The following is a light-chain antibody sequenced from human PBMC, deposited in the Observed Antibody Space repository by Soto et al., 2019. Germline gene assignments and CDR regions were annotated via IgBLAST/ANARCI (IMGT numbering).Light chain of an antibody. J-gene: IGLJ1*01. CDR1: SSDVGGYNY. V-gene: IGLV2-14*01. CDR2: EVS. CDR3: NSYTSRSTGV. Sequence: QSALTQPASVSGSPGQSITISCTGTSSDVGGYNYVSWYQQHPGKAPKLLIYEVSNRPSGVSNRFSGSKSGNTASLTISGLPAEDEADYYCNSYTSRSTGVFGTGTKVTVL.